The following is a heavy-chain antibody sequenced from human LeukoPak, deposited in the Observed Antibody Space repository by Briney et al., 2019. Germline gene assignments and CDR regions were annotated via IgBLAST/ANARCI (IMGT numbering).Heavy chain of an antibody. CDR2: ISSSSSYI. Sequence: GGSLRLSCAASGFTFSSYSMNWVRQAPGKGLEWVSSISSSSSYIYYADSVKGRFIISRDNAKNSLYLQMNSLGAEDTAVYYCARDRDQLRYFDWSLDYWGQGTLVTVSS. CDR1: GFTFSSYS. V-gene: IGHV3-21*06. CDR3: ARDRDQLRYFDWSLDY. J-gene: IGHJ4*02. D-gene: IGHD3-9*01.